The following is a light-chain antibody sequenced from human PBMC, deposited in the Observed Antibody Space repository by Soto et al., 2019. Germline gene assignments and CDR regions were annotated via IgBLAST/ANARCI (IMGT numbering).Light chain of an antibody. Sequence: DVVMTQSPLSLPVTLGRPASISCRSSQSLVYSDGNTYLSWFQQRPGQSPRRLIYEVSKRDSGVTDRFSGSGSGTDFTLKISRVEAEDVGLYYCMQAAHWPPITFGQGTRLEIK. V-gene: IGKV2-30*01. J-gene: IGKJ5*01. CDR3: MQAAHWPPIT. CDR1: QSLVYSDGNTY. CDR2: EVS.